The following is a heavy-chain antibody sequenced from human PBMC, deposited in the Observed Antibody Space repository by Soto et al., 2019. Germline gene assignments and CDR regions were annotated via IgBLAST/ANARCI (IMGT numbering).Heavy chain of an antibody. V-gene: IGHV3-23*01. CDR1: GFTFSSYA. Sequence: EVPLLESGGGLVQPGGSLRLSCAASGFTFSSYAMSWVRQAPGKGLEWVSAISGSGGSTYYADSVKGRFTISRDNSKNTLYLQMNSLRAEDTAVYYCAKDPYYYDSSGYYYPLFDYWGQGTLVTVSS. CDR2: ISGSGGST. CDR3: AKDPYYYDSSGYYYPLFDY. D-gene: IGHD3-22*01. J-gene: IGHJ4*02.